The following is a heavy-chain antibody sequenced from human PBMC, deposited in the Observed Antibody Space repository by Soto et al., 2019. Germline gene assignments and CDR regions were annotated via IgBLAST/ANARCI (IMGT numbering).Heavy chain of an antibody. CDR2: ISYTGSA. CDR3: ASLHYYSAPR. D-gene: IGHD3-10*01. V-gene: IGHV4-59*08. Sequence: ASETLSLTCTVSGGSISSSYWIWIRQPPGKGLEWIAHISYTGSANYNPSLKSRVTTSVDTSKNQFSLKLSSVTAADTAVYYCASLHYYSAPRWGQGTLVTVSS. J-gene: IGHJ4*02. CDR1: GGSISSSY.